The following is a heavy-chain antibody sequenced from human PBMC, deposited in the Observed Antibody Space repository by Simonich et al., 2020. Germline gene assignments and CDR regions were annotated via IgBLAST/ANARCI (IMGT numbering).Heavy chain of an antibody. V-gene: IGHV1-2*02. Sequence: QVQLVQSGAEVKKPGASVKVSCKASGSTFTGYYMHWVRQAPGQGLGGRGGINPKSGGTNYAQKFQGRVTMTRDTSISTAYMELSRLRSDDTAVYYCARGRLTGDKGAFDIWGQGTMVTVSS. CDR2: INPKSGGT. J-gene: IGHJ3*02. D-gene: IGHD7-27*01. CDR1: GSTFTGYY. CDR3: ARGRLTGDKGAFDI.